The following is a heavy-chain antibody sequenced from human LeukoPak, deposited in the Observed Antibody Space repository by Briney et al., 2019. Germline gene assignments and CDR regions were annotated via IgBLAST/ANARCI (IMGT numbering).Heavy chain of an antibody. CDR1: GGTFSSYA. CDR3: ARGGDYGGVPFDV. CDR2: VSMYNGNT. D-gene: IGHD4-23*01. Sequence: ASVEVSCKASGGTFSSYAISWVRQAPGQGLEFVGWVSMYNGNTFYSSPLRGRVTLTTGRSTATAYMEMRDLKSDDTAVYFCARGGDYGGVPFDVWGPGTPVTVSS. J-gene: IGHJ4*02. V-gene: IGHV1-18*01.